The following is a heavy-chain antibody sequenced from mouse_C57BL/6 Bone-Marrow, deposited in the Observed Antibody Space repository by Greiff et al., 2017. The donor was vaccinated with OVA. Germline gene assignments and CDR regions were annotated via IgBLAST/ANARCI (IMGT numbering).Heavy chain of an antibody. Sequence: QVQLKESGAELARPGASVKLSCKASGYTFTSYGISWVKQRTGQGLEWIGEIYPRSGNTYYNEKFKGKATLTADKSSSTAYMELRSLTSEDSAVYCCARDYDGGHYFDYWGQGTTLTVSS. V-gene: IGHV1-81*01. D-gene: IGHD2-4*01. CDR2: IYPRSGNT. CDR3: ARDYDGGHYFDY. J-gene: IGHJ2*01. CDR1: GYTFTSYG.